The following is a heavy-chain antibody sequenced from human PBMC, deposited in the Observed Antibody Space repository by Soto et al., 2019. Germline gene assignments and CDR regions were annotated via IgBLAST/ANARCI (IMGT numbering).Heavy chain of an antibody. D-gene: IGHD2-8*01. CDR3: ARYCTNGVCYMDV. J-gene: IGHJ6*03. V-gene: IGHV3-33*01. Sequence: GGSLRLSCAASGFTFSSYGMHWVRQAPGKGLEWVAVIWYDGSNKYYADSVKGRFTISRDNSKNTLYLQMNSLRAEDTAVYYCARYCTNGVCYMDVWGKGTTVTVSS. CDR1: GFTFSSYG. CDR2: IWYDGSNK.